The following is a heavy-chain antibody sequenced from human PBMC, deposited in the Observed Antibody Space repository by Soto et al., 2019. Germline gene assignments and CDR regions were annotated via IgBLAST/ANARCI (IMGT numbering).Heavy chain of an antibody. CDR3: ARQFGVNPHFDY. J-gene: IGHJ4*02. CDR1: GYSFTSYG. CDR2: ISPYNGNT. D-gene: IGHD2-8*01. Sequence: QVQLVQSGAEVKEPGASVKVSCMASGYSFTSYGLIWLRQAPGQRLEWMGWISPYNGNTNYAQKLQGRVNMTTDTSTNTAYMELRSLRSDDTAVYYCARQFGVNPHFDYWGQGTLVAVSS. V-gene: IGHV1-18*01.